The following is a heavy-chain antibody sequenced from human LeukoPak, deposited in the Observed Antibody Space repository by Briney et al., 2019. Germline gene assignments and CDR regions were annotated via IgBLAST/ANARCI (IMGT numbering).Heavy chain of an antibody. Sequence: GGSLRLSCAASGFTFSTYSMNWVRQAPGKGLEWVSAISSSSSYIYYVDSVKGRFTISRDNARNSLYLQMNSLTAEDTAVYYCARDPYSGAYGNTYYYYMDVWGKGTTVTISS. V-gene: IGHV3-21*01. D-gene: IGHD1-26*01. CDR1: GFTFSTYS. J-gene: IGHJ6*03. CDR3: ARDPYSGAYGNTYYYYMDV. CDR2: ISSSSSYI.